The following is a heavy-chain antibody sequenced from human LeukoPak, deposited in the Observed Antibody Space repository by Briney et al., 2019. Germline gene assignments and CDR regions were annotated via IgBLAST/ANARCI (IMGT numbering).Heavy chain of an antibody. J-gene: IGHJ3*02. Sequence: GGSLRLSCAASGFTFSSYSMNWVRQAPGKGLEWVSSISSSSSYIYYADSVKGRFTISRDNAQNSLYLQMNSLRAEDTAAYYCARVMTGNGFDIWGQGTMVTLSS. CDR2: ISSSSSYI. CDR1: GFTFSSYS. CDR3: ARVMTGNGFDI. D-gene: IGHD3-10*01. V-gene: IGHV3-21*01.